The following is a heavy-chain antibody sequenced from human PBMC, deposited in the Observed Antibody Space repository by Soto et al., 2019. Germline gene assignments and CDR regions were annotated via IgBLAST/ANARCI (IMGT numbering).Heavy chain of an antibody. Sequence: GGSLRLSCAASGFTFINYGMNWVRQAPGKGLEWISYISDTGNYIYYADSVKGRFTISRDNAKNSLHLQMNSLRAEDTAVYYCARAYYDRTTEPYWGQGTLVTVS. D-gene: IGHD3-22*01. CDR1: GFTFINYG. V-gene: IGHV3-48*03. J-gene: IGHJ4*02. CDR3: ARAYYDRTTEPY. CDR2: ISDTGNYI.